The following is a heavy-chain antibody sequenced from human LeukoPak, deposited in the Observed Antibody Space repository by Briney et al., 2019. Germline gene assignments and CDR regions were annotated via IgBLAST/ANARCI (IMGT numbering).Heavy chain of an antibody. CDR1: GLTFDDYA. CDR2: ISWDGGST. Sequence: GGSLRLSCAASGLTFDDYAMHWVRQAPGKGLEWVSLISWDGGSTYYADSVKGRFTISRDNSKNSLYLQMNSLRAEDTALYYCAKDRGSVVPYYMDVWGKGTTVTVSS. CDR3: AKDRGSVVPYYMDV. V-gene: IGHV3-43D*03. J-gene: IGHJ6*03. D-gene: IGHD2-21*01.